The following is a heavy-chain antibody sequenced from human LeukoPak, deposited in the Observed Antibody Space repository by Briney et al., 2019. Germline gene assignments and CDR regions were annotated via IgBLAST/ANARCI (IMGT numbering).Heavy chain of an antibody. J-gene: IGHJ3*02. CDR1: GFTFDDYA. CDR2: ISWNSGSI. Sequence: PGGSLRLSCAASGFTFDDYAMHWVRQAPGKGLEWVSGISWNSGSIGYADSVKGRFTISRDNAKNSLYLQMNSLRAEDTALYYCAKALGGPDAFDIWGQGTMVTVSS. V-gene: IGHV3-9*01. CDR3: AKALGGPDAFDI. D-gene: IGHD3-16*01.